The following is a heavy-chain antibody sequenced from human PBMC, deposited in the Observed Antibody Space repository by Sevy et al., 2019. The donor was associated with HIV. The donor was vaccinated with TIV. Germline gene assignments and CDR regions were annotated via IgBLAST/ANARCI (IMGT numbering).Heavy chain of an antibody. Sequence: GGSLRLSCAASGFTFSSYSMNWVRQAPGKGLEWVSYISSSSSTIYYADSVKGRFTISRDNAKNSLYLQMNSVRDEDTAVYYCARDHSGYYDSSGYLVLDYWGQGTLVTVSS. J-gene: IGHJ4*02. V-gene: IGHV3-48*02. CDR3: ARDHSGYYDSSGYLVLDY. CDR2: ISSSSSTI. D-gene: IGHD3-22*01. CDR1: GFTFSSYS.